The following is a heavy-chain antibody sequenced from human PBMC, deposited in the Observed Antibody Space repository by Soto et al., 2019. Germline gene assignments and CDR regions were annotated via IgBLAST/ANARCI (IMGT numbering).Heavy chain of an antibody. D-gene: IGHD6-13*01. CDR3: ARGSSSWYVSFDY. V-gene: IGHV3-74*01. CDR1: GFTFSSNW. J-gene: IGHJ4*02. Sequence: GGSLRPSCAASGFTFSSNWMHWVRQAPGKGLVWVSRINSDGSITSYADSVKGQFTISRDNAKNTLYLQMNSLRADDTAVYYCARGSSSWYVSFDYWGQGVLVTVSS. CDR2: INSDGSIT.